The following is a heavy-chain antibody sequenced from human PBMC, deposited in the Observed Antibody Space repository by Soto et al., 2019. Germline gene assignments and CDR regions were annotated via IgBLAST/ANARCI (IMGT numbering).Heavy chain of an antibody. V-gene: IGHV3-43*01. Sequence: GGSLRLSCAASGFTFDDYTMHWVRQAPGKGLEWVSLISWDGGSTYYADSVKGRFTISRDNSKNSLYLQMNSLRTEDTALYYCAVLISGPSWGQGTLVTVSS. D-gene: IGHD3-22*01. CDR1: GFTFDDYT. CDR3: AVLISGPS. CDR2: ISWDGGST. J-gene: IGHJ4*02.